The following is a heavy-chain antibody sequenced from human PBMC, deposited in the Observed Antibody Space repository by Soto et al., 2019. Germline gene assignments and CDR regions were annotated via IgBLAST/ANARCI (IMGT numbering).Heavy chain of an antibody. CDR1: GGTFSSYV. J-gene: IGHJ6*02. D-gene: IGHD4-4*01. V-gene: IGHV1-69*13. Sequence: SVKVSCKXSGGTFSSYVITWVRQAPGQGLEWVGGLTPIYPTTHYAQKFQGRVTITADESATTAYMELSSLRSEDTAIYYCARRPATTRRYDSYFYGLDVWGQGTTVTVSS. CDR2: LTPIYPTT. CDR3: ARRPATTRRYDSYFYGLDV.